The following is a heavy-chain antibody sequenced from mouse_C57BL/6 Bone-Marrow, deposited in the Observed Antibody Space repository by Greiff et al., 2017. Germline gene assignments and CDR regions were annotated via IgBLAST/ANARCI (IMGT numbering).Heavy chain of an antibody. Sequence: DVKLVESGAELVRPGASVKLSCTASGFNIKDDYMHWVKQRPEQGLEWIGWIDPENGDTEYASKFQGKATITADTSSNTAYLQLSSLTSEDTAVYYCTLYWYFDVWGTGTTVTVSS. J-gene: IGHJ1*03. V-gene: IGHV14-4*01. CDR3: TLYWYFDV. CDR1: GFNIKDDY. CDR2: IDPENGDT.